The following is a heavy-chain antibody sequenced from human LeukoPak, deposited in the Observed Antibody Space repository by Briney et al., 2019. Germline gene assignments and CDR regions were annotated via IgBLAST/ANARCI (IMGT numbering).Heavy chain of an antibody. CDR2: IYTSGST. J-gene: IGHJ6*03. CDR1: GGSISSYC. D-gene: IGHD6-19*01. CDR3: ARGDRYIAVARSYYYYMDV. V-gene: IGHV4-4*07. Sequence: ASETLSLTCNVSGGSISSYCWSWIRQPPEKGLEWIGRIYTSGSTNYNPSLKSRVTISVDKSKNQFSLKLSSVTAADTAVYYCARGDRYIAVARSYYYYMDVWGKGTTVTVSS.